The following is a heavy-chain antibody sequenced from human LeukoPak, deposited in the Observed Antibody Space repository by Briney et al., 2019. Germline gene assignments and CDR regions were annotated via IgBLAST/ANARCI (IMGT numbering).Heavy chain of an antibody. CDR3: AGAAGGDAFDI. V-gene: IGHV4-59*06. J-gene: IGHJ3*02. CDR2: ISYTGNT. CDR1: GGSISSYY. Sequence: SETLSLTCTVSGGSISSYYWSWIRQPPGKGLEWIGNISYTGNTYYNPSLRSRVTISVDTSKNQFSLKLSSLTAADTAVYYCAGAAGGDAFDIWGQGTMVTVSS. D-gene: IGHD6-13*01.